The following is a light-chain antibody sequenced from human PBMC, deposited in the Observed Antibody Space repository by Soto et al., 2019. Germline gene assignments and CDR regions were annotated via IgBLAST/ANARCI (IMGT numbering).Light chain of an antibody. V-gene: IGLV1-44*01. CDR3: AAWDDSLNGYV. Sequence: HSVLIHPRSGSGAPGQRLPITCDKRITNIETNAVNWYHQLTGSAAKLLISDNNQRPTGVPDRFSGSISRTSASLAISGLQSEDEADYYCAAWDDSLNGYVFGTGTKVSVL. J-gene: IGLJ1*01. CDR2: DNN. CDR1: ITNIETNA.